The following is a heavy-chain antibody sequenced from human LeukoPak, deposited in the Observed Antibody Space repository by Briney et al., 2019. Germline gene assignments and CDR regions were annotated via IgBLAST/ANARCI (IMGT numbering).Heavy chain of an antibody. Sequence: SETLSLTCTVSGGSISSGGYYWSWIRQPPGKGLEWIGYIYHSGSTYYNPSLKSRVTISVDTSKNQFSLKLSSVTAADTAVYYCAGDLIQLWTHWGQGTLVTVSS. CDR3: AGDLIQLWTH. D-gene: IGHD5-18*01. CDR2: IYHSGST. V-gene: IGHV4-30-2*05. J-gene: IGHJ4*02. CDR1: GGSISSGGYY.